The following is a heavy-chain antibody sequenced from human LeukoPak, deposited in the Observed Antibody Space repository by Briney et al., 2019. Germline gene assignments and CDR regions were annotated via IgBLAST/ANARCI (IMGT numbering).Heavy chain of an antibody. CDR3: ARGTNDFWSGYPIFDY. J-gene: IGHJ4*02. V-gene: IGHV4-30-2*01. D-gene: IGHD3-3*01. CDR2: IYHSGST. CDR1: GGSISSDGYS. Sequence: PSETLSLTCAVSGGSISSDGYSWSWIRQPPGKGLEWIGYIYHSGSTYYNPSLKSRVTISVDRSKNQFSLKLSSVTAADTAVYYCARGTNDFWSGYPIFDYWGQGTLVTVSS.